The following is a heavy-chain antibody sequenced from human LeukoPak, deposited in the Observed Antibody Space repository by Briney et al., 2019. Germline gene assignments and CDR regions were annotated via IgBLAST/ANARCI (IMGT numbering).Heavy chain of an antibody. CDR3: ACEVLRGTFDY. V-gene: IGHV3-7*01. Sequence: GGSLRLSCAASGFTFSSYWMSWVRQAPGKGLEWVANIKQDGSEKYYVDSVKGRFTISRDNAKNSLYLQMNSLRAEDTAVYYCACEVLRGTFDYWGQGTLVTVSS. D-gene: IGHD3-3*01. CDR2: IKQDGSEK. J-gene: IGHJ4*02. CDR1: GFTFSSYW.